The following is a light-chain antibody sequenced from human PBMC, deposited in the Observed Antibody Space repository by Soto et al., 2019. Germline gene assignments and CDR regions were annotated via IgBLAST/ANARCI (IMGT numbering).Light chain of an antibody. CDR2: TAY. Sequence: DIQVTQSPSSLSASVGDRVTITCRASQSIRTYLNWYQQRPGKPPKLLIHTAYTLQSGVPSRFSGSGSGTDFTLTISSLQPEDFATYYSQQTYSTLNSFGQGTKLEIK. J-gene: IGKJ2*03. CDR1: QSIRTY. V-gene: IGKV1-39*01. CDR3: QQTYSTLNS.